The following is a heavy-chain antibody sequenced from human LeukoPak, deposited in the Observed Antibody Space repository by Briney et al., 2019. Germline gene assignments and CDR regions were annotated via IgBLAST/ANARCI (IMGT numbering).Heavy chain of an antibody. CDR2: ISSSTSNI. Sequence: GGSLRLSCTGSGFIFNSYGINWVRQAPGKGLEWVAYISSSTSNIFYADSVKGRFTISRDHAKDSVLLQMNSLRVEDTALYFCARDGVMAETPFYFDSWGQGVLVSVSS. CDR1: GFIFNSYG. J-gene: IGHJ4*02. V-gene: IGHV3-48*01. CDR3: ARDGVMAETPFYFDS. D-gene: IGHD2-21*01.